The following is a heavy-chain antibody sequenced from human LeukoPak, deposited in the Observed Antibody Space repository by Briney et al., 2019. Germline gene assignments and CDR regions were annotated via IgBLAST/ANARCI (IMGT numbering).Heavy chain of an antibody. Sequence: GGSLRLSCAASGFTFSSYWMHWVRQAPGKGLVWVSRINSDGSNADYADSVKGRFTISRDNAKNTLWLQMNSLRAEDTAVYYCARSLREISDDAFDIWGQGTMVTVSS. D-gene: IGHD4-17*01. CDR2: INSDGSNA. CDR1: GFTFSSYW. J-gene: IGHJ3*02. CDR3: ARSLREISDDAFDI. V-gene: IGHV3-74*01.